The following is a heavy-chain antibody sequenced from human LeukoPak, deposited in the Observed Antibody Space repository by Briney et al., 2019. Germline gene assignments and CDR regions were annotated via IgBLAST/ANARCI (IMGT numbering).Heavy chain of an antibody. D-gene: IGHD3-10*01. CDR1: GFTFSSYA. CDR2: VSYDGSNK. J-gene: IGHJ4*02. V-gene: IGHV3-30-3*01. Sequence: GGSLRLSCAASGFTFSSYAMHWVRQAPGKGLEWVAVVSYDGSNKYYADSVKGRFTISRDNSKNTLYLQMNSLRAEDTAVYYCARDALLWFGEKSDYWGQGALVTVSS. CDR3: ARDALLWFGEKSDY.